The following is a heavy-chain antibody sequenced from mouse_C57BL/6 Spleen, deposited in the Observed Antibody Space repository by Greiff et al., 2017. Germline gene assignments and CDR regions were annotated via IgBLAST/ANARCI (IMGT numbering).Heavy chain of an antibody. J-gene: IGHJ1*03. D-gene: IGHD6-1*01. CDR3: ARHESARYFDV. V-gene: IGHV5-6*01. Sequence: EVQVVESGGDLVKPGGSLKLSCAASGFTFSSYGMSWVRQTPDKRLEWVATISSGGSYTYYPDSVKGRFTISRDNAKNTLYLQMSMLKSEDTAMYYCARHESARYFDVWGTGTTVTVSS. CDR1: GFTFSSYG. CDR2: ISSGGSYT.